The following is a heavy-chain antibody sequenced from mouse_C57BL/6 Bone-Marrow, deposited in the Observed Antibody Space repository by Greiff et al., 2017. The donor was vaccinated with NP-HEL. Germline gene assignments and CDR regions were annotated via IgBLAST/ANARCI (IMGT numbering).Heavy chain of an antibody. V-gene: IGHV5-17*01. CDR2: ISSGSSTI. D-gene: IGHD1-1*01. CDR1: GFTFSDYG. CDR3: APYYGTYWYFDV. J-gene: IGHJ1*03. Sequence: VQLQQSGGGLVKPGGSLKLSCAASGFTFSDYGMHWVRQAPEKGLEWVAYISSGSSTIYYADTVKGRFTIFRDNAKNTLFRQMTSLRSEDTAMYYCAPYYGTYWYFDVWGTGTTVTVSS.